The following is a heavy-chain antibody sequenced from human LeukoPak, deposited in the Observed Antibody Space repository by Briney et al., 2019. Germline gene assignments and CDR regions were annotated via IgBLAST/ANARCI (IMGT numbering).Heavy chain of an antibody. CDR3: AREGSFWRYYYYYYYMDV. CDR2: IYYSGST. J-gene: IGHJ6*03. V-gene: IGHV4-59*01. D-gene: IGHD6-13*01. Sequence: SETLSLTCAVYGGSFSSYYWSWIRQPPGKGLEWIGYIYYSGSTNYNPSLKSRVTISVDTSKNQFSLKLSSVTAADTAVYYCAREGSFWRYYYYYYYMDVWGKGTTVTVSS. CDR1: GGSFSSYY.